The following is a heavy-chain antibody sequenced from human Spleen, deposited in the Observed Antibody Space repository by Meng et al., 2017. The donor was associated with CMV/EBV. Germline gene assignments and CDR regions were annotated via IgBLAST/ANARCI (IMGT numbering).Heavy chain of an antibody. V-gene: IGHV3-30*04. CDR1: GFTFASYD. Sequence: GGSLRLSCAASGFTFASYDLHWVRQAPGKGLEWVAVISYDGRYKYYLDSVKGRITISRDNSKNSQYLQMNSLRAEDTAVYYCARGGHYYDTSGYSLMSIRGGMDVWGQGTTVTVSS. CDR3: ARGGHYYDTSGYSLMSIRGGMDV. J-gene: IGHJ6*02. CDR2: ISYDGRYK. D-gene: IGHD3-22*01.